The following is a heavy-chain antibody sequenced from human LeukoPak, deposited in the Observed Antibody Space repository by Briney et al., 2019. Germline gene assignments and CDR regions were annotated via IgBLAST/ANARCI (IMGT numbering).Heavy chain of an antibody. CDR1: GNSFPTYW. D-gene: IGHD3-10*01. Sequence: GESLKISCKVSGNSFPTYWIGWVRQMPGKGLEWMGIIYPGDSDTRYSPSFQGQVTISADKSISTAYLQWSSLKASDTAMYYCARGEYGSGSYLEYWGQGTLVTVSS. CDR2: IYPGDSDT. V-gene: IGHV5-51*01. J-gene: IGHJ4*02. CDR3: ARGEYGSGSYLEY.